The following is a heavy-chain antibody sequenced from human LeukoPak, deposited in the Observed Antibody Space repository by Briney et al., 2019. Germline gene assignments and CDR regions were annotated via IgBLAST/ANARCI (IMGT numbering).Heavy chain of an antibody. CDR3: ARDRPDYYGSGSYGGWFDP. Sequence: PGGSLRLSCAASGFTFSSYEMNWVRQAPGKGLKWVSYISSSGSTIYYADSVKGRFTISRDNAKNSLYLQMNSLRAEDTAVYYCARDRPDYYGSGSYGGWFDPWGQGTLVTVSS. CDR1: GFTFSSYE. D-gene: IGHD3-10*01. V-gene: IGHV3-48*03. J-gene: IGHJ5*02. CDR2: ISSSGSTI.